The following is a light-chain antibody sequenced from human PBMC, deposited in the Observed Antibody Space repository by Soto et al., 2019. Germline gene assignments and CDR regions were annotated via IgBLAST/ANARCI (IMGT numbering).Light chain of an antibody. J-gene: IGKJ1*01. CDR2: GAS. CDR1: QSVSSSF. CDR3: QQYDSSPWT. Sequence: EIVLTQSPGTLSLSPGERXTLSCRASQSVSSSFLAWYQQKPGQAPRLLIYGASSRATGIPDRFSGSGSGTDFTLTISRLEPEDFAVYYCQQYDSSPWTFGQGTKVEIK. V-gene: IGKV3-20*01.